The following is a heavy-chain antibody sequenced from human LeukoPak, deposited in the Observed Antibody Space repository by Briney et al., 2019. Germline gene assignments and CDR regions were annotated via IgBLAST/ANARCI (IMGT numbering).Heavy chain of an antibody. CDR2: IYYSGST. D-gene: IGHD2-15*01. Sequence: PSETLSLTCTVSGGSISSYSWSWIRQPPEKGLEWIGYIYYSGSTSYNPSPKSRVTISVDTSKNQFSLKLNSVTAADTAVYYCARTYCSGGSCYSGSYWYFDLWGRGTLVTVSS. J-gene: IGHJ2*01. CDR3: ARTYCSGGSCYSGSYWYFDL. CDR1: GGSISSYS. V-gene: IGHV4-59*01.